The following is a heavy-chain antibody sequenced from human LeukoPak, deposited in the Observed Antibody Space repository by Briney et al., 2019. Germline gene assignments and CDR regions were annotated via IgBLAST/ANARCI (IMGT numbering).Heavy chain of an antibody. CDR3: ARDGYGLDY. CDR2: IYYSGST. Sequence: SETLSLTCTVSGGSISSYYWSWIRQPPGKGLEWIGYIYYSGSTNYNPSLKSRVTISVDTSKNQCSLKLSSVTAADTAVYYCARDGYGLDYWGQGTLVTVSS. D-gene: IGHD3-22*01. CDR1: GGSISSYY. J-gene: IGHJ4*02. V-gene: IGHV4-59*01.